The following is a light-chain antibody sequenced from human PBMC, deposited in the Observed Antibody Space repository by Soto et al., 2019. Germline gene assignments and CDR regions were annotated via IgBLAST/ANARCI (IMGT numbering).Light chain of an antibody. CDR3: QQYGSSPRT. CDR1: QSISSY. J-gene: IGKJ1*01. CDR2: TTS. V-gene: IGKV1-39*01. Sequence: IQMTQSPSSLSAYVGDRVTITCRASQSISSYLNWYQQKPGKAPNLLIYTTSSLESGVPSRFSGSGSGTDFTLTISRLEPEDFAVYYCQQYGSSPRTFGQGTKVDIK.